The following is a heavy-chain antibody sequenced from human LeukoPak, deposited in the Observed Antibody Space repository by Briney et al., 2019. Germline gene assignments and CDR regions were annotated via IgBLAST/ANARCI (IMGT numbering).Heavy chain of an antibody. CDR1: GFTFNIYA. V-gene: IGHV3-23*01. CDR3: AKDGSGSYYNFDS. Sequence: PGGSLRLSCVASGFTFNIYAMSWVRQAPGKGLEWVSTISSSGGNKYYADSVKGRFTISRDNSKNTLYLQMNSPRAEDTAVYYCAKDGSGSYYNFDSWGQGTLVTVSS. D-gene: IGHD3-10*01. CDR2: ISSSGGNK. J-gene: IGHJ4*02.